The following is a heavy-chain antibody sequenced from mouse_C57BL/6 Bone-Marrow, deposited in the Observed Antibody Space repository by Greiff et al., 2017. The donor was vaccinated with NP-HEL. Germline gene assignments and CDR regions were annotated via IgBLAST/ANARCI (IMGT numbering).Heavy chain of an antibody. Sequence: QVQLQQPGAELVKPGASVKLSCKASGYTFTSYWMHWVKQRPGRGLEWIGRIDPNSGGTKYNEKFKSKATLTVDKPSSTAYMQLSSLTSEDSAVYYCAREEVEPAVVDWYFDVWGRGTTVTVTS. CDR1: GYTFTSYW. V-gene: IGHV1-72*01. CDR3: AREEVEPAVVDWYFDV. CDR2: IDPNSGGT. J-gene: IGHJ1*03. D-gene: IGHD1-1*01.